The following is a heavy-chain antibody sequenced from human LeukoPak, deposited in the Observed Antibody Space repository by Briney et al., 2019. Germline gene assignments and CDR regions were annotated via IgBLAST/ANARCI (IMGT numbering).Heavy chain of an antibody. CDR1: GGSIIGYY. D-gene: IGHD4/OR15-4a*01. J-gene: IGHJ6*02. CDR3: ARYANSPYYCYAMDV. V-gene: IGHV4-59*12. CDR2: IYYSGST. Sequence: PSETLSLTCAVSGGSIIGYYLSWIRQPPGKGVEWIGSIYYSGSTNYNPSLKSRVTISVETSKNQFSLKLSSVTAADTAVYYCARYANSPYYCYAMDVWGQGTTVTVSS.